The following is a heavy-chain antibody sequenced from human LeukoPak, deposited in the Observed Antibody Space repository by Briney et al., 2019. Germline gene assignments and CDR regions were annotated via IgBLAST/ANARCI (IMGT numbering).Heavy chain of an antibody. CDR2: ISYDGSNK. V-gene: IGHV3-30*03. CDR1: GFTFSSYG. J-gene: IGHJ4*02. D-gene: IGHD3-22*01. Sequence: GGSLRLSCAASGFTFSSYGMHWVRQAPGKGLEWVAVISYDGSNKYYADSVKGRFTISRDNSKNTLYLQMNSLRAEDTAVYYCAGDSSGYPADYWGQGTLVTASS. CDR3: AGDSSGYPADY.